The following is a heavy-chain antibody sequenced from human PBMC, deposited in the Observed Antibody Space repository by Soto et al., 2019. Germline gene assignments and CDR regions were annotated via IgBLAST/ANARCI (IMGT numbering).Heavy chain of an antibody. J-gene: IGHJ5*02. CDR1: GGTFSSYT. CDR2: IIPILGIA. Sequence: SVKVSCKASGGTFSSYTISWVRQAPGQGLEWMGRIIPILGIANYAQKFQGRVTITADKSTSTAYMELSSLRSEDTAVYYCARGITGTRGDYNWFDPWGQGTLVTVSS. CDR3: ARGITGTRGDYNWFDP. V-gene: IGHV1-69*02. D-gene: IGHD1-20*01.